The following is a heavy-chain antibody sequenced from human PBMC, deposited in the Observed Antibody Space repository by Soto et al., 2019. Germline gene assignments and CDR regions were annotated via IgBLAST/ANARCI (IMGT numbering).Heavy chain of an antibody. CDR2: INPNSGGT. Sequence: ASVKVSCKASGYTFTGYYMHWVRQAPGQGLEWMGWINPNSGGTNYAQKFQGRVTITRDTSASTAYMELSSLRSEDTAVYYCAILRGSSSWDAFDIWGQGTMVTVS. J-gene: IGHJ3*02. CDR1: GYTFTGYY. D-gene: IGHD6-13*01. V-gene: IGHV1-2*02. CDR3: AILRGSSSWDAFDI.